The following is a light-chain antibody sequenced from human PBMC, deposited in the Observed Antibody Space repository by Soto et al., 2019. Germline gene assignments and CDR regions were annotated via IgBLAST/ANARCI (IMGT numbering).Light chain of an antibody. J-gene: IGKJ3*01. CDR1: KSIGNY. Sequence: EVVLTQSPATLSLSPGEGATLSCRASKSIGNYLAWYQQKPGQAPRLLIYATSNRATGIPARFSGSGSGTDFTLTISSLEPEDFAVYYCQQRSSWPFPFGPGTKVHIQ. CDR2: ATS. V-gene: IGKV3-11*01. CDR3: QQRSSWPFP.